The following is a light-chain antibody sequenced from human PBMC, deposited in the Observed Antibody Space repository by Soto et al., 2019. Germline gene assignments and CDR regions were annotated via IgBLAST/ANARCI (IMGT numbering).Light chain of an antibody. CDR1: QSVNSVY. J-gene: IGKJ3*01. Sequence: EIVLTQSPGTLSLSPGERASLSCRADQSVNSVYLAWYQHNPGQAPRLLIYGASDRATGIPDRFSGSGSGTDFTLTISRLEPEDFAVYYCQQYVTSPFTFGPGTKVDI. CDR3: QQYVTSPFT. CDR2: GAS. V-gene: IGKV3-20*01.